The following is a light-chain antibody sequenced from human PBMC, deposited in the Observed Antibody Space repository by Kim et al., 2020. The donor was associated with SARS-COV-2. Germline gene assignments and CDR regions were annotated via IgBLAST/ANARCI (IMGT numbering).Light chain of an antibody. CDR2: GKN. J-gene: IGLJ2*01. CDR3: NSRDSSGNPVA. Sequence: SSELTQDPAVSVALGQTVRITCPGDILRSYYASWYLKKPGHAPVLVISGKNYLPSGIPDQLSFSSYGNTASLTIPGARAADEANYYCNSRDSSGNPVAFG. V-gene: IGLV3-19*01. CDR1: ILRSYY.